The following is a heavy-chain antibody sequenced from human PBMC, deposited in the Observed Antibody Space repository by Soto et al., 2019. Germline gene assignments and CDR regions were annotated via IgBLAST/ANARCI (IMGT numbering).Heavy chain of an antibody. D-gene: IGHD3-10*01. J-gene: IGHJ6*03. Sequence: QVQLQESGPGLVKPSQTLSLTCTVSGGSISSGGYYWSWIRQHPGKGLEWIGYIYYSGSTYYNPSLKSRVTISVDTSKNQFSLKLSSVTAADTAVYYCARDRRVRGVYYYYMDVWGKGTTVTVSS. CDR2: IYYSGST. CDR1: GGSISSGGYY. V-gene: IGHV4-31*03. CDR3: ARDRRVRGVYYYYMDV.